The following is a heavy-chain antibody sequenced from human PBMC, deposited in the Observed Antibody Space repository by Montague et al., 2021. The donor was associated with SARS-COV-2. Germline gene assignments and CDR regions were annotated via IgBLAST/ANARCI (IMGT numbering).Heavy chain of an antibody. Sequence: SETLSLTCAVSGASVSSINWWSWVRQPPGRGLEWIAEIHHTRITNFNPSLRSRVSISLDSSKNQFSLKLSSVTAADTAVYYCARTVGSDDAFDVWGQGTMVTVYS. CDR1: GASVSSINW. J-gene: IGHJ3*01. D-gene: IGHD4-11*01. CDR2: IHHTRIT. V-gene: IGHV4-4*02. CDR3: ARTVGSDDAFDV.